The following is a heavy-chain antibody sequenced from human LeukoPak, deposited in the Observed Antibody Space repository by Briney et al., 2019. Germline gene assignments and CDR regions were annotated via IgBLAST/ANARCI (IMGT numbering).Heavy chain of an antibody. D-gene: IGHD1-26*01. Sequence: GGSLRLSCAASGFTFDDYGMSWVRQAPGKGLEWVSGINWNGGSTGYADSVKGRFTISRDSAKNSLYLQMNSLRAEDTALYYCARDNLYSGSSIIDYWGRGTLVTVSS. CDR1: GFTFDDYG. V-gene: IGHV3-20*04. CDR3: ARDNLYSGSSIIDY. CDR2: INWNGGST. J-gene: IGHJ4*02.